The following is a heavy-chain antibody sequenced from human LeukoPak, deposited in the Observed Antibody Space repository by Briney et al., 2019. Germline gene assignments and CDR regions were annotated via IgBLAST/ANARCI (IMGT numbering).Heavy chain of an antibody. V-gene: IGHV1-2*02. CDR1: GCTFTGYY. CDR3: ARDYSSGWHDLDY. D-gene: IGHD6-19*01. CDR2: INPNSGGT. J-gene: IGHJ4*02. Sequence: ASVKVSCKASGCTFTGYYMHWVRQAPGQGLEWMGWINPNSGGTNYAQKFQGRVTMTRDTSISTAYMELSRLRSDDTAVYYCARDYSSGWHDLDYWGRGTLVTVSS.